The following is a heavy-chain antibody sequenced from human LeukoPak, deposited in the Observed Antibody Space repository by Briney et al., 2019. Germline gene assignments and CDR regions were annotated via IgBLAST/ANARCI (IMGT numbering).Heavy chain of an antibody. V-gene: IGHV3-7*01. Sequence: GGSLRLSCAASGISFTTHWMNWVRQAPGKGLEWVASIRQDGGEKKYVDSVKGRFTISRDLAQNSLFLQMNGLRAEDTAVYYCASAYASYDFWSGYENFDFWGQGTLVTVSS. J-gene: IGHJ4*02. CDR3: ASAYASYDFWSGYENFDF. CDR2: IRQDGGEK. D-gene: IGHD3-3*01. CDR1: GISFTTHW.